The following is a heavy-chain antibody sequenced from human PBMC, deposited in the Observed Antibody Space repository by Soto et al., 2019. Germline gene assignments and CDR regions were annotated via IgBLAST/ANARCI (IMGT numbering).Heavy chain of an antibody. CDR1: GYTFTSYA. CDR3: AGYLVRAVIKNNCFDT. D-gene: IGHD3-10*01. J-gene: IGHJ5*02. Sequence: ASVKVSCKASGYTFTSYAMHWVRQAPGQRLEWMGWINAGNGNTKYSQKFQGRVTITRDTSASTAYMELSSLRSEDTAVYYCAGYLVRAVIKNNCFDTWGQGTLVTVSS. V-gene: IGHV1-3*01. CDR2: INAGNGNT.